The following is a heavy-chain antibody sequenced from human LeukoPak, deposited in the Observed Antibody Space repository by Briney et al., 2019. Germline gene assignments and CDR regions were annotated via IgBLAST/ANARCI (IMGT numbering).Heavy chain of an antibody. CDR2: IYYSGST. J-gene: IGHJ4*02. CDR3: ARIVGATLFDY. Sequence: PSETLSLTCTVSGGSISSSPYYWGWIRQPPGKGLEWIGSIYYSGSTYYNPSLKSRVTISVDTSKNQFSLKLSSVTAADTAVYYCARIVGATLFDYWGQGTLVTVSS. D-gene: IGHD1-26*01. CDR1: GGSISSSPYY. V-gene: IGHV4-39*01.